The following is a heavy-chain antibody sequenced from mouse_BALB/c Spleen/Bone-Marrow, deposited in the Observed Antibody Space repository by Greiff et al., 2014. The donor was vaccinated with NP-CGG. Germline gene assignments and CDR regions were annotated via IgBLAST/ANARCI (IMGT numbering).Heavy chain of an antibody. V-gene: IGHV1-34*01. J-gene: IGHJ4*01. CDR3: ARGPTTVVAYYYTLNY. Sequence: EVMLVESGPDLAKPGASVNISCKASGYSFTDYYMHWVKQSHGKSLEWIGRVNPNNGGTDYNQKFEGKAILTVDKSSSTAFMELHSLTSEDSAVYYCARGPTTVVAYYYTLNYWGQGTSVTVSS. CDR2: VNPNNGGT. CDR1: GYSFTDYY. D-gene: IGHD1-1*01.